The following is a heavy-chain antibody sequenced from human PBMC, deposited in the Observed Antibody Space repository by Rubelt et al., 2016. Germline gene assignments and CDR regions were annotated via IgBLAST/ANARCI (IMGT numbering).Heavy chain of an antibody. CDR2: VYYSGNT. D-gene: IGHD3-22*01. J-gene: IGHJ4*02. Sequence: QVQLQESGPGLVKSSETLSLTCSVSGGSVSNDYWSWIRQTPTKGLEWIGYVYYSGNTNYNPSLKSRVTMTIDMSKSQFSLKLSSVTAADTAFYYCAKLDNTGHDEYWGQGTLVTVS. CDR1: GGSVSNDY. CDR3: AKLDNTGHDEY. V-gene: IGHV4-59*04.